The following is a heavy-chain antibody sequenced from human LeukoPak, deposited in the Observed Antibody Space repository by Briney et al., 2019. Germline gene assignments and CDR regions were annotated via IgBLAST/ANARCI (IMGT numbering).Heavy chain of an antibody. D-gene: IGHD3-3*01. V-gene: IGHV3-7*01. CDR3: ARDRNADFWSGYYTSYFDY. CDR2: IKQDGSEK. Sequence: PGGSLRLSCAASGFTFSSYWMSWVRQAPGKGLEWVANIKQDGSEKYYVDSVKGRFTISRDNAKNSLYLQMNSLRAEDTAVYYCARDRNADFWSGYYTSYFDYWGQGTLVTVSS. J-gene: IGHJ4*02. CDR1: GFTFSSYW.